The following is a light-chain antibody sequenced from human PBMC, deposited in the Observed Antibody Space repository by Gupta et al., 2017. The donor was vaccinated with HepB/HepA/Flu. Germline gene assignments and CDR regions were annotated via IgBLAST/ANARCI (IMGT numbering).Light chain of an antibody. V-gene: IGLV1-44*01. CDR1: RSNIGSST. CDR3: ATGDGSRNGQV. J-gene: IGLJ1*01. CDR2: NND. Sequence: QSVLAQPPSASGTPGQRVTISCSGSRSNIGSSTVSWYQQLPGTAPRLLIYNNDQRPSGVPDRFSGSKSGTSASLAISGLQAEDEAHYYCATGDGSRNGQVFGAGTKVTVL.